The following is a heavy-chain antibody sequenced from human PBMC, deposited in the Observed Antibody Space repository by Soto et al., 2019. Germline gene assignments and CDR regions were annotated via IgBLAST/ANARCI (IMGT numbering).Heavy chain of an antibody. CDR3: ARARYSSRWGTFDS. CDR1: GGSFSTNE. J-gene: IGHJ4*02. V-gene: IGHV1-69*01. CDR2: IFPNVGTA. D-gene: IGHD6-19*01. Sequence: QVHLEQSGAEVKKPGTSVKVSCKASGGSFSTNEIDWVRQAPGQGLEWMGRIFPNVGTAEYAQKFQGRLTIIADESTATVFMELSRLISADTAVYFCARARYSSRWGTFDSWGQGTQVAVSS.